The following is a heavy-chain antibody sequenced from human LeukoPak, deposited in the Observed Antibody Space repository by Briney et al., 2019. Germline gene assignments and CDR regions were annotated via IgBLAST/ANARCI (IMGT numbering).Heavy chain of an antibody. D-gene: IGHD3-10*01. V-gene: IGHV3-30*18. Sequence: PGGSLRLSCAASGLTINSYGMHWVRQAPGKALDCVAVISYDGNYKYYADSVKGRFTISKDISKNTLYLEMNSLRAEDTAVYYCAKAASGSSYNYFDYWGHGTLVTVSS. CDR1: GLTINSYG. J-gene: IGHJ4*01. CDR3: AKAASGSSYNYFDY. CDR2: ISYDGNYK.